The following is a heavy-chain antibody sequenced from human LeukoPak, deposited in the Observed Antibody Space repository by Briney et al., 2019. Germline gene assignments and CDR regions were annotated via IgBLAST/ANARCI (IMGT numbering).Heavy chain of an antibody. D-gene: IGHD3-9*01. CDR2: IYYSGST. CDR3: ARADILTGYYSILY. CDR1: GGSISSYY. V-gene: IGHV4-59*01. J-gene: IGHJ4*02. Sequence: PSETLSLTCTVSGGSISSYYWSWIRQPPGQGLERFGYIYYSGSTNYNPSLKSRVTISVDTSKNQFSLKLSSVTAADTAVYYCARADILTGYYSILYWGQGTLVTVSS.